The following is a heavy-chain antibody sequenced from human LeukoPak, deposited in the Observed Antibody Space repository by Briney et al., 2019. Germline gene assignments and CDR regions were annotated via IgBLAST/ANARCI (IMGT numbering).Heavy chain of an antibody. CDR1: GFTFSSYG. D-gene: IGHD1-26*01. Sequence: PGGSLRLSCAASGFTFSSYGMHWVRQAPGKGLEWVAVISYDGSNKYYADSVKGRFTISRDNSKNTLYLQMNSLRAEDTAVYYCAKDRVGCYFDYWGQGTLVTVSS. CDR3: AKDRVGCYFDY. J-gene: IGHJ4*02. V-gene: IGHV3-30*18. CDR2: ISYDGSNK.